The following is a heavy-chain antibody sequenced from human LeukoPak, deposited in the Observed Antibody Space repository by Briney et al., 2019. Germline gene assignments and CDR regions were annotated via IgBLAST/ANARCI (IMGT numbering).Heavy chain of an antibody. Sequence: PSETLSLTCAVYGGSFSGYYWSWIRQPLGKGLEWIGEINHSGSTNYNPSLKSRVTISVDTSKNQFSLKLSSVTAADTAVYYCARMGFRYCTNGVCEYYFDYWGQGTLVTVSS. J-gene: IGHJ4*02. CDR1: GGSFSGYY. V-gene: IGHV4-34*01. CDR3: ARMGFRYCTNGVCEYYFDY. CDR2: INHSGST. D-gene: IGHD2-8*01.